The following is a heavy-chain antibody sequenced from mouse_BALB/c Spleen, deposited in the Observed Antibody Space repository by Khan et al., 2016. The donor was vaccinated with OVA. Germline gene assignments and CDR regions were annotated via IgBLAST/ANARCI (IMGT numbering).Heavy chain of an antibody. CDR3: ARRYYGSSYYFDY. CDR1: GYSITSDYA. Sequence: VQLQQSGPGPVKPSQSLSLTCTVTGYSITSDYAWNWIRQFPGNKLEWMGYISYSGSTSYNPSLKSRISITRDTSKNQFFLQLNSVTTEDTATYYCARRYYGSSYYFDYWGQGTTLTVSS. V-gene: IGHV3-2*02. CDR2: ISYSGST. J-gene: IGHJ2*01. D-gene: IGHD1-1*01.